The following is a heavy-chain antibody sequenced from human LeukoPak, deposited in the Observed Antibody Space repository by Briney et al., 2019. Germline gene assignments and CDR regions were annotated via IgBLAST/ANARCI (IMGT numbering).Heavy chain of an antibody. CDR1: GGSFSSGGYY. CDR2: IYYSGST. J-gene: IGHJ4*02. Sequence: SETLSLTCTVSGGSFSSGGYYWSWIRQHPGKGLEWIGYIYYSGSTYYSPSLKSRVTISVDTSENQFSLKLSSVTAADTAGYYCARQGGYGDPFDYWGQGTLVTVSS. V-gene: IGHV4-31*03. D-gene: IGHD4-17*01. CDR3: ARQGGYGDPFDY.